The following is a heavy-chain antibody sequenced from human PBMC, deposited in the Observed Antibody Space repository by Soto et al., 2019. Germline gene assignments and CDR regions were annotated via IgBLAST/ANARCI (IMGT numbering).Heavy chain of an antibody. D-gene: IGHD5-18*01. CDR3: ARDPWRGTDMVLWYFDL. CDR2: ISAYNGNT. Sequence: DSVKVSCKASGYTFTSYGISWVRQAPGQGLEWMGWISAYNGNTNYAQKLQGRVTMTTDTSTSTAYMELRSLRSDDTAVYYCARDPWRGTDMVLWYFDLWGRGTLVTVSS. J-gene: IGHJ2*01. V-gene: IGHV1-18*01. CDR1: GYTFTSYG.